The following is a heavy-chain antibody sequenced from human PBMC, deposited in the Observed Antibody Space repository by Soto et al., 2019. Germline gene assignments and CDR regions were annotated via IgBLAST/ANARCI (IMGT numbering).Heavy chain of an antibody. D-gene: IGHD1-26*01. CDR2: ISYDGSNK. V-gene: IGHV3-30*18. CDR1: GFTFSSYG. CDR3: AKDSFSGSYFDY. Sequence: PGGSLRLSCAASGFTFSSYGMHWVRQAPGKGLEWVAVISYDGSNKYYADSGKGRFTISRDNSKNTLYLQMNSLRAEDTAVYYCAKDSFSGSYFDYWGQGTLVTVSS. J-gene: IGHJ4*02.